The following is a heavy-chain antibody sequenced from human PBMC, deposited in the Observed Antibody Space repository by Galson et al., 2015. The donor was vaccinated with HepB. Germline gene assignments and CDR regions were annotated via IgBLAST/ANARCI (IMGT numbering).Heavy chain of an antibody. J-gene: IGHJ4*02. Sequence: SVKVSCKASGGTFSSFGISWVRQAPGQGLEWMGGIIPMFGTVNYAQKFQGRVTITADESTSTAYMELSSLRSKDTAVYYCARVQGAGPGTAAGIVGDWGQGILVTVSS. CDR1: GGTFSSFG. CDR3: ARVQGAGPGTAAGIVGD. CDR2: IIPMFGTV. V-gene: IGHV1-69*13. D-gene: IGHD6-13*01.